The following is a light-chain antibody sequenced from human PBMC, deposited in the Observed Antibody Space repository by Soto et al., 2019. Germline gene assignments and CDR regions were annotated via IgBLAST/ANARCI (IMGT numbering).Light chain of an antibody. CDR2: DVS. CDR1: SSDVGGYNY. V-gene: IGLV2-14*03. Sequence: QSALTEPASVSGSPGQSITISCTGTSSDVGGYNYVSWYQHHPGKAPKLMIYDVSNRPSGVSNRFSGSKSGNTASLTISGLQAEDEADYYCSSYTSSSTLEVFGPGTKLTVL. J-gene: IGLJ1*01. CDR3: SSYTSSSTLEV.